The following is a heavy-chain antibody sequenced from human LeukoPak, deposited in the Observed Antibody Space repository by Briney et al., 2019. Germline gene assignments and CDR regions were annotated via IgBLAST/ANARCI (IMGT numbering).Heavy chain of an antibody. Sequence: ASVKVSCKASGYTFTGYYMHWVRQAPGQGLEWMGWINPNSGGTNYAQKFQGRVTMTRDTSTSTVYMELSSLRSEDTAVYYCARGYSWFDPWGQGTLVTVSS. J-gene: IGHJ5*02. CDR3: ARGYSWFDP. CDR2: INPNSGGT. CDR1: GYTFTGYY. V-gene: IGHV1-2*02. D-gene: IGHD2-2*02.